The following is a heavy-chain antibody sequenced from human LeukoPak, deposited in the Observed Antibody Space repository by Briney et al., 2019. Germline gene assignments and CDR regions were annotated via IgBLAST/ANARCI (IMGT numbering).Heavy chain of an antibody. CDR1: GGSISSSNW. D-gene: IGHD3-22*01. J-gene: IGHJ4*02. CDR3: ARDRSSGPFDY. Sequence: SGTLSLTCAVSGGSISSSNWWSWVRQPPGKGLEWIGEIYHSGSTNYNPPLKSRVTISVDTSKNQFSLKLSSVTAADTAVYYCARDRSSGPFDYWGQGTLATVSS. V-gene: IGHV4-4*02. CDR2: IYHSGST.